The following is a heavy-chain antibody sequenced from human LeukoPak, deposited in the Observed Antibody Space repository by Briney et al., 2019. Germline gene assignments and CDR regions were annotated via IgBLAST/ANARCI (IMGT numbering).Heavy chain of an antibody. J-gene: IGHJ5*02. V-gene: IGHV1-2*02. Sequence: ASVKVSCKASGYTFTGYYMHWVRQAPGQGLEWMGWINPNSGGTNYAQKFQGRVTMTRDTSISTAYMELSRLRSDDTAVYYCAREGGYNWNLKWFDPWGQGTLVTVSP. CDR1: GYTFTGYY. CDR3: AREGGYNWNLKWFDP. CDR2: INPNSGGT. D-gene: IGHD1-7*01.